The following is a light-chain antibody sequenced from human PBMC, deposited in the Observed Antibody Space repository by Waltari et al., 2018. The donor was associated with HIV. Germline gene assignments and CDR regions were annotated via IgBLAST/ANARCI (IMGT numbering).Light chain of an antibody. CDR1: QSVSGSY. CDR3: QHYGGSLYS. J-gene: IGKJ2*01. Sequence: EIVLTQSPGTLPLSPGEGATLYCRANQSVSGSYLAWYQLKPGQAPRLLIYGASSRATGIPDRFRGSGSGTDFTLTISRLEPEDFALYYCQHYGGSLYSFGQGTKLEIK. CDR2: GAS. V-gene: IGKV3-20*01.